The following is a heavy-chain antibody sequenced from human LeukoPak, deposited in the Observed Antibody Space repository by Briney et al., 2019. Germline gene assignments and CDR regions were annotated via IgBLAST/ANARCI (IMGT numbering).Heavy chain of an antibody. D-gene: IGHD1-26*01. CDR3: ARDGRVGATRLNI. J-gene: IGHJ3*02. V-gene: IGHV3-66*02. Sequence: GGSLRLSCAASGLTVSSNYMSWVRQAPGKGLEWVSVIYSDDSTYYADSVRGRFTISRDNSKNTLYPQMNSLRAEDTAVYYCARDGRVGATRLNIWGQGTMVTVSS. CDR2: IYSDDST. CDR1: GLTVSSNY.